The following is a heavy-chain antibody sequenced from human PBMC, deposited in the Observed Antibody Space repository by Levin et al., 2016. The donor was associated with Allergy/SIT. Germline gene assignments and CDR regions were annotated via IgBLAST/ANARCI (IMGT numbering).Heavy chain of an antibody. CDR1: GFTFSSYA. CDR3: AKDQDVVVPAAISRYFDY. CDR2: ISGSGGST. J-gene: IGHJ4*02. D-gene: IGHD2-2*02. Sequence: GESLKISCAASGFTFSSYAMSWVRQAPGKGLEWVSAISGSGGSTYYADSVKGRFTISRDNSKNTLYLQMNSLRAEDTAVYYCAKDQDVVVPAAISRYFDYWGQGTLVTVSS. V-gene: IGHV3-23*01.